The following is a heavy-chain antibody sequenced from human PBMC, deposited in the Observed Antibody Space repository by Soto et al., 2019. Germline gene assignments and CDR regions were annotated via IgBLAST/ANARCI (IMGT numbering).Heavy chain of an antibody. Sequence: ASVKVSCKASGYTFTSYAMHWVRQAPGQRLEWMGWINAGNGNTKYSQKFQGRVTITRDTSASTAYMELSSLRSEDTAVYYCASSQFLTDQIDPWGQGTLVTVSS. CDR3: ASSQFLTDQIDP. V-gene: IGHV1-3*01. D-gene: IGHD3-3*01. CDR1: GYTFTSYA. CDR2: INAGNGNT. J-gene: IGHJ5*02.